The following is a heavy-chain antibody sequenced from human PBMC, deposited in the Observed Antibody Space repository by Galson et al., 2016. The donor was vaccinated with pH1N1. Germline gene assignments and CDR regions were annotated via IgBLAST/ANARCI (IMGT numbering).Heavy chain of an antibody. CDR1: GFTFSDST. V-gene: IGHV3-73*01. J-gene: IGHJ3*02. CDR2: IRSKAVVYAT. D-gene: IGHD5-24*01. Sequence: SLRLSCAASGFTFSDSTKPWGRQRSAPGQGLDGRIRSKAVVYATTYAATVQGRFIITRDESKNTAYLRLNSLKTEDTAVYYCTRGEECYNNRDATDIWGQGTMVTVSS. CDR3: TRGEECYNNRDATDI.